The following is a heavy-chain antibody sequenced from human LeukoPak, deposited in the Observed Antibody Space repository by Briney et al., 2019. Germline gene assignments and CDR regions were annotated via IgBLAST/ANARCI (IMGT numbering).Heavy chain of an antibody. CDR1: GGSISSYY. V-gene: IGHV4-59*08. D-gene: IGHD2-15*01. CDR3: ARSTGYCSGGSCDIDY. Sequence: SETLSLTCTASGGSISSYYWSWIRQPPGKGLEWIGYIYYSGSTNYNPSLKSRVTISVDTSKNQFSLKLSSVTAADTAVYYCARSTGYCSGGSCDIDYWGQGTLVTVSS. CDR2: IYYSGST. J-gene: IGHJ4*02.